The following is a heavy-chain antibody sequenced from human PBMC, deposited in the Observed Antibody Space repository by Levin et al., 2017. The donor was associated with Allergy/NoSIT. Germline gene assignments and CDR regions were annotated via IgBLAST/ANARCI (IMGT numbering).Heavy chain of an antibody. CDR3: ARVSIAAAGPFRYYYMDV. D-gene: IGHD6-13*01. Sequence: LSLTCAASGFTFSSYAMHWVRQAPGKGLEWVAVISYDGSNKYYADSVKGRFTISRDNSKNTLYLQMNSLRAEDTAVYYCARVSIAAAGPFRYYYMDVWGKGTTVTVSS. J-gene: IGHJ6*03. CDR1: GFTFSSYA. V-gene: IGHV3-30-3*01. CDR2: ISYDGSNK.